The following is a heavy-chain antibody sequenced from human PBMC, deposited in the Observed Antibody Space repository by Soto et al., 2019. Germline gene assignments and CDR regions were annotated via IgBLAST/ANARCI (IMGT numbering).Heavy chain of an antibody. CDR1: GYNFNQYY. CDR2: INLRGGTT. V-gene: IGHV1-46*02. J-gene: IGHJ4*02. D-gene: IGHD4-17*01. Sequence: QVQLMQSGAEVRKPGASVRVSCETSGYNFNQYYIHWVRQSPGQGLEWMGIINLRGGTTEYAHKFRGRVTVTGDTSTRTAYMELRSLRSDDTAIYFCARGPDDSDVPRWDYWGQGTLVTVSS. CDR3: ARGPDDSDVPRWDY.